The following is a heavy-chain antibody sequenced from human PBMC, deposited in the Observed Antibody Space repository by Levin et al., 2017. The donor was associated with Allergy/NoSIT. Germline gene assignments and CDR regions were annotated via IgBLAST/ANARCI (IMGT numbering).Heavy chain of an antibody. CDR3: ARAPRFLEWFDP. CDR1: GGSFSGYY. V-gene: IGHV4-34*01. Sequence: SETLSLTCAVYGGSFSGYYWSWIRQPPGKGLEWIGEINHSGSTNYNPSLKSRVTISVDTSKNQFSLKLSSVTAADTAVYYCARAPRFLEWFDPWGQGTLVTVSS. D-gene: IGHD3-3*01. J-gene: IGHJ5*02. CDR2: INHSGST.